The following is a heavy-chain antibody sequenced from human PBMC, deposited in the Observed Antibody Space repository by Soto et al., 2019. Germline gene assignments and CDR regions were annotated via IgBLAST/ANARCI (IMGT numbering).Heavy chain of an antibody. CDR2: INPSGGST. CDR3: ARVQLPYYYYYGMDV. J-gene: IGHJ6*02. CDR1: GYTFTSDY. V-gene: IGHV1-46*01. Sequence: ASVKGSCKASGYTFTSDYMHWVRQAPGQGLEWMGIINPSGGSTSYAQKFQGRVTMTRDTSTSTVYMELSSLRSEDTAVYYCARVQLPYYYYYGMDVWGQGTTVTVSS. D-gene: IGHD5-18*01.